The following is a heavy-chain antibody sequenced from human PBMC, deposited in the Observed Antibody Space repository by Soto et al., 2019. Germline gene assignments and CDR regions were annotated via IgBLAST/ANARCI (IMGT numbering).Heavy chain of an antibody. Sequence: EVQLVESGGVLVQPGGSLRLSCAASGFTFSDHYMDWVRQAPGKGLEWVGRTRNKPNSYTTEYAASVRGRFTISSDDSKNSLYLQMNSLKTEDTAVYYCAMEGSGPGWTWGQGTLVTVSS. CDR2: TRNKPNSYTT. V-gene: IGHV3-72*01. J-gene: IGHJ5*02. CDR3: AMEGSGPGWT. CDR1: GFTFSDHY. D-gene: IGHD3-10*01.